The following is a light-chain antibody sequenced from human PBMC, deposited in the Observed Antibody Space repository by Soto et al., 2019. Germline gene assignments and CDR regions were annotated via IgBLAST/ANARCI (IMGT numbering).Light chain of an antibody. J-gene: IGLJ2*01. CDR2: GNS. CDR1: SSNIGAGYD. Sequence: QSVLTQPPSVSGAPGQRVTISCTGSSSNIGAGYDVHWYQQLPGTAPKLLIYGNSNRPSGVPDRFSGSKSGTSASLAITWLHAEDEADYYCQSHDSSLGVVFGGGTKVTVL. CDR3: QSHDSSLGVV. V-gene: IGLV1-40*01.